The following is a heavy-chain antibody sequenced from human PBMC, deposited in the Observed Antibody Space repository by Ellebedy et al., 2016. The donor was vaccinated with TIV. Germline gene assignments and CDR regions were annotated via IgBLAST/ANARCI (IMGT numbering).Heavy chain of an antibody. CDR3: ARGRVVPAAKYNWFNP. CDR1: GGSISSYY. J-gene: IGHJ5*02. D-gene: IGHD2-2*01. CDR2: IYYSGST. V-gene: IGHV4-59*12. Sequence: SETLSLXXTVSGGSISSYYWSWIRQPPGKGLEWIGYIYYSGSTNYNPSLKSRVTISVDTSKNQFSLKLSSVTAADTAVYYCARGRVVPAAKYNWFNPWGQGTLVTVSS.